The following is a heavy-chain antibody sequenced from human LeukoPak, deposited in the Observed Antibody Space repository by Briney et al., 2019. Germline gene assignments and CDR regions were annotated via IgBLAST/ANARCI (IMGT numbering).Heavy chain of an antibody. CDR1: GFTFSSYG. CDR3: AKGLGVLAVAALTDAFDI. V-gene: IGHV3-30*18. CDR2: ISYDGSNK. D-gene: IGHD6-19*01. Sequence: GGSLRLSCAASGFTFSSYGMHWVRQAPGKGLEWVAVISYDGSNKYYADSVKGRFTISRDNSKNTLYLQMNSLRAEDTAVYYCAKGLGVLAVAALTDAFDIWGQGTMVTVSS. J-gene: IGHJ3*02.